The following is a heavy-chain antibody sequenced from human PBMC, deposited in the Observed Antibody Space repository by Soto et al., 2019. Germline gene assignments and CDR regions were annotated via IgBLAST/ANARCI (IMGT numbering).Heavy chain of an antibody. CDR1: GFSLSTSGVG. D-gene: IGHD2-2*01. CDR3: AHRLGYCSSTSCYGGGWFDP. V-gene: IGHV2-5*02. J-gene: IGHJ5*02. CDR2: IYWDDDK. Sequence: QITLKESGPTLVKPTQTLTLTCTFSGFSLSTSGVGVGWIRQPPGKALEWLALIYWDDDKRYIPSLKSRLTITKDTSKNHVVLTMTNMDPLDTATYYCAHRLGYCSSTSCYGGGWFDPWGQGTLVTVSS.